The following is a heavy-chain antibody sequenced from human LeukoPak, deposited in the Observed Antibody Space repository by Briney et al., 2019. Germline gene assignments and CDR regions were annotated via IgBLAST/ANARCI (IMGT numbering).Heavy chain of an antibody. Sequence: PGRSLRLSCAASGFTFSTYAMHWVRQGPGKGLEWVAVISYDGSNKYYADSVKGRFTISRDNSKNTLYLQMSSLSAEGTAVYYCARTTTPHYYGSGSYALGYWGQGTLVTVPS. CDR3: ARTTTPHYYGSGSYALGY. V-gene: IGHV3-30-3*01. CDR1: GFTFSTYA. D-gene: IGHD3-10*01. CDR2: ISYDGSNK. J-gene: IGHJ4*02.